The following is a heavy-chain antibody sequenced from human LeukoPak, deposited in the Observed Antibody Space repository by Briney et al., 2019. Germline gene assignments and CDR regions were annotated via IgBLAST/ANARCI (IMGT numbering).Heavy chain of an antibody. Sequence: GASVKVSCKASGYTFTGYYMHWVRQAPGQGLEWMGWINPNSGGTNYAQKFQGRVTMTRDTSVSTAYMELSRLRSDDTAVYYCARGLVARSYYYYYMDVWGKGTTVTVSS. CDR3: ARGLVARSYYYYYMDV. D-gene: IGHD6-6*01. J-gene: IGHJ6*03. V-gene: IGHV1-2*02. CDR2: INPNSGGT. CDR1: GYTFTGYY.